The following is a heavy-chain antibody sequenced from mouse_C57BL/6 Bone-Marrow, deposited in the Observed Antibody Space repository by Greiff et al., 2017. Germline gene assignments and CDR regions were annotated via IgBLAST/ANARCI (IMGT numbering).Heavy chain of an antibody. CDR3: ERRYYGSSLRDY. CDR1: GYTFTSYW. CDR2: IDPSDSYT. J-gene: IGHJ2*01. Sequence: QVQLQQPGAELVKPGASVKLSCKASGYTFTSYWMQWVKQRPGQGLEWIGEIDPSDSYTNYNQKFKGKATLTVDTSSSTAYMQLSSLTSEDSAVYYCERRYYGSSLRDYWGQGTTLTVSS. V-gene: IGHV1-50*01. D-gene: IGHD1-1*01.